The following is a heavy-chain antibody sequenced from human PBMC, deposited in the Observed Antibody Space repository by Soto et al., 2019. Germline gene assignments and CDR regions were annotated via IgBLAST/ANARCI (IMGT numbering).Heavy chain of an antibody. J-gene: IGHJ2*01. Sequence: QVRLVQSGDEVKKPGASVKVSCQASGYTFNDYAVSWVRQAPGQGLEWMGWISPSTGDTDQARNFQDRITMTLDTSTNTAYMELRSLRSDDTAVYYCVRCYCSLGSCYACWHFDLWGRGTLVTVSS. CDR2: ISPSTGDT. CDR3: VRCYCSLGSCYACWHFDL. V-gene: IGHV1-18*01. D-gene: IGHD2-15*01. CDR1: GYTFNDYA.